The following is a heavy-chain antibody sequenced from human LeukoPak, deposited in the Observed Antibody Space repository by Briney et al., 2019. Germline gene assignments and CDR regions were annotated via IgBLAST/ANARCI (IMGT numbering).Heavy chain of an antibody. Sequence: SYGMNWVRQAPGKGLEWIGSIYYSGSTYYNPSLKSRVTISVDTSKNQFSLKLSSVTAADTAVYYCASNTVAGKRSEYFQHWGQGTLVTVSS. CDR2: IYYSGST. D-gene: IGHD6-19*01. CDR1: SYG. CDR3: ASNTVAGKRSEYFQH. V-gene: IGHV4-39*07. J-gene: IGHJ1*01.